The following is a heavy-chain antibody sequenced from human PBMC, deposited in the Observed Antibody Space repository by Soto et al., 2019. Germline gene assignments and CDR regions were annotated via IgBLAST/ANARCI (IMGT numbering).Heavy chain of an antibody. J-gene: IGHJ6*03. CDR2: ISSSSSTI. V-gene: IGHV3-48*01. Sequence: EVQLVESGGGLVQTGGSLRLSCAASGFTFSSYSMNWVRQAPGTGLEWVSYISSSSSTIYYADSVKGRFTISRDNAKNSLYLQMNSLRAEDTAVYYCAREVDIVATGRGDYYYMDVWGKGTTVTVSS. CDR1: GFTFSSYS. D-gene: IGHD5-12*01. CDR3: AREVDIVATGRGDYYYMDV.